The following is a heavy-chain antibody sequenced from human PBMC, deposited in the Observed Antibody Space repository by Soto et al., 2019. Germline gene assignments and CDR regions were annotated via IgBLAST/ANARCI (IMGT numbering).Heavy chain of an antibody. D-gene: IGHD6-19*01. CDR2: IYPGGSNT. J-gene: IGHJ3*02. Sequence: PGESLKISCKGSGYSFISYWIGWVRQMPGKGLEWMGIIYPGGSNTIYSPSFQGQVTISADKSISTAYLQWSSLKASDTAMYYCARHASSGWDHDAFDIWGQGTMVTDSS. V-gene: IGHV5-51*01. CDR1: GYSFISYW. CDR3: ARHASSGWDHDAFDI.